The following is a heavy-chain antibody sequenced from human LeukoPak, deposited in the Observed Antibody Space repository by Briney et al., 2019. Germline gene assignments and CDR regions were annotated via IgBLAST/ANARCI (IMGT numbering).Heavy chain of an antibody. CDR3: AKVGSSGYYYQPYYFDY. Sequence: GGSLRLSCAASGFTFSSYAMSWVRQAPGKGLEWVSGFSGGDGSTSYADSVKGRFTISRDNSKNTLYLQMNSLRAEDTAVYYCAKVGSSGYYYQPYYFDYWGQGTLVTVSS. D-gene: IGHD3-22*01. CDR1: GFTFSSYA. V-gene: IGHV3-23*01. CDR2: FSGGDGST. J-gene: IGHJ4*02.